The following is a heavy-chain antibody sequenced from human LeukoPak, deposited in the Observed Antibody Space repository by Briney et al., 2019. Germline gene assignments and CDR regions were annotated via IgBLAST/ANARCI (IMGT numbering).Heavy chain of an antibody. CDR2: INHSGST. J-gene: IGHJ3*01. V-gene: IGHV4-34*01. D-gene: IGHD1-1*01. Sequence: SETLSLTCTVSGGSISSYYWSWIRQPPGKGLEWIGEINHSGSTNYNPSLKSRVTISVDTSKNQFSLKLSSVTAADTAVYYCARLVGWNDGVWGQGTMVTVSS. CDR1: GGSISSYY. CDR3: ARLVGWNDGV.